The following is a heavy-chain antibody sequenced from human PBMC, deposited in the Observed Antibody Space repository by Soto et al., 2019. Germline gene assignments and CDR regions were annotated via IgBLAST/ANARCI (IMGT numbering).Heavy chain of an antibody. D-gene: IGHD2-15*01. CDR2: ISPFNGTT. CDR3: ARDRALAYCSSGSCATHFDY. CDR1: GYTFDSNG. J-gene: IGHJ4*02. Sequence: VQLVQSGAEVKKPGASVKVSCKSSGYTFDSNGINWVRQAPGQGHQWMGWISPFNGTTNYAQNFQDRVTMTTDTSTTTAYLELRSLRSDDKAFYYCARDRALAYCSSGSCATHFDYGGQGTLVTVCS. V-gene: IGHV1-18*01.